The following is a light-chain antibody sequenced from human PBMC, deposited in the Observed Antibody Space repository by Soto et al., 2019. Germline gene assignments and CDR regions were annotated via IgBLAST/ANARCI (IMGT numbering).Light chain of an antibody. CDR2: QDX. CDR1: KLGDKY. V-gene: IGLV3-1*01. J-gene: IGLJ1*01. Sequence: SYELTQPPSVSVSPGQTASITCSGDKLGDKYACWYQQKPGQSPVLVIYQDXXRPSGIPXXXXXXNSGNTATLTISGTQAXXXXXXXXXAWDSSTHYVFGTGTKLTVL. CDR3: XAWDSSTHYV.